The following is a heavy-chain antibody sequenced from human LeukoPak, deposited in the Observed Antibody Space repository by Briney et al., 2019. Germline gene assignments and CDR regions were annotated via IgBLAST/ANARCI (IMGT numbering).Heavy chain of an antibody. J-gene: IGHJ6*03. Sequence: SETLSLTCAVSGGSIDSSSYYWGWIRQPPGKGLEWIGSIFRTGSTYYSASLKSRVTISVDTSKNQFSLKLSSVTAADTAVYYCARLQYSSGWYPLYYYMDVWGKGTTVTISS. CDR3: ARLQYSSGWYPLYYYMDV. CDR1: GGSIDSSSYY. V-gene: IGHV4-39*07. D-gene: IGHD6-19*01. CDR2: IFRTGST.